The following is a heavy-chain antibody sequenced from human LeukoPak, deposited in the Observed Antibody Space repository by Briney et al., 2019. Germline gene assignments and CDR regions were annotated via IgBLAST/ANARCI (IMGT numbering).Heavy chain of an antibody. CDR3: ARVGHIVVVTATHYFDY. J-gene: IGHJ4*02. CDR1: GGSFSGYY. D-gene: IGHD2-21*02. V-gene: IGHV4-34*01. CDR2: INHSGST. Sequence: SETLSLTCAVYGGSFSGYYWSWIRQPPGKGLEWIGEINHSGSTNYNPSLKSRVTISVDTSKNRFSLKLSSVTAADTAVYYCARVGHIVVVTATHYFDYWGQGTLVTVSS.